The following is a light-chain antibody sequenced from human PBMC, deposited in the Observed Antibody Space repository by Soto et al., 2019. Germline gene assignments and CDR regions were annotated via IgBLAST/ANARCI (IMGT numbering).Light chain of an antibody. CDR3: QQYNDWPRT. CDR1: QSVSSN. J-gene: IGKJ1*01. CDR2: GAS. V-gene: IGKV3-15*01. Sequence: DIVMTQSPATLSVSPGERATLSCRASQSVSSNLAWYQQKRGQAPRLLMYGASTRATGIPVRFSGSGSGTEFXLIIXSLXSEDFAVYYCQQYNDWPRTFGQGTKVEIK.